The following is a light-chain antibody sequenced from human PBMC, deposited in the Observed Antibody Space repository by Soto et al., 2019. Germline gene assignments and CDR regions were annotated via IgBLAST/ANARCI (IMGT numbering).Light chain of an antibody. CDR3: HQYGRAPYT. CDR1: RSVSSNY. CDR2: GVS. J-gene: IGKJ5*01. V-gene: IGKV3-20*01. Sequence: EIVLTQSPGTLSLSPGKRATLYCRASRSVSSNYIAWYQKKPGQAPRLLMYGVSSRATGVPDRFSDSGSGTDFTLTIRRLEPADFAVYSCHQYGRAPYTFGQGTRLEIK.